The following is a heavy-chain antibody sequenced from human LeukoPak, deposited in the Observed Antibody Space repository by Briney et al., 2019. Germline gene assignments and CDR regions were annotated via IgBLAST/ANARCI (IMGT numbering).Heavy chain of an antibody. D-gene: IGHD3-16*01. CDR1: GESFSGYY. V-gene: IGHV4-34*01. J-gene: IGHJ4*02. CDR2: INHSGST. Sequence: SETLSLTCAVYGESFSGYYWSWIRHTPGKGLEWIGEINHSGSTNYNPSLKSRGTISVDTSKNQFSLKLSSVTAADTAVYYCATSGGTLGPTNYFAYWGQGTLVTVSS. CDR3: ATSGGTLGPTNYFAY.